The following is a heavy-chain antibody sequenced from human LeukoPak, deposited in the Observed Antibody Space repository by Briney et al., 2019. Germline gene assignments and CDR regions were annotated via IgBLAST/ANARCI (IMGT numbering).Heavy chain of an antibody. V-gene: IGHV5-51*01. Sequence: GESLKICCKGSGYSFTSYWIGWVRQMPGKGLEWMGIIYPGDSDTRYSPSFQGQVTISADKSISTAYLQWSSLKASDTAMYYCARRRGYSYGYYYYYMDVWGKGTTVTVSS. J-gene: IGHJ6*03. CDR2: IYPGDSDT. CDR1: GYSFTSYW. D-gene: IGHD5-18*01. CDR3: ARRRGYSYGYYYYYMDV.